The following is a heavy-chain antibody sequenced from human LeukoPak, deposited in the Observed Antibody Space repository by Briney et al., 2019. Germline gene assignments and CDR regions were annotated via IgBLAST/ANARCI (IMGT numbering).Heavy chain of an antibody. CDR3: ASTTLYGGIDY. V-gene: IGHV4-39*07. CDR2: IYYSGNT. J-gene: IGHJ4*02. Sequence: PSETLSLTCTVSGGSISSSSYYWGWIRQPPGKGLEWIGSIYYSGNTYYNPSLKSRVTISVDTSKNQFSLKLSSVTAADTAVYYCASTTLYGGIDYWGQGTLVTVSS. D-gene: IGHD4-23*01. CDR1: GGSISSSSYY.